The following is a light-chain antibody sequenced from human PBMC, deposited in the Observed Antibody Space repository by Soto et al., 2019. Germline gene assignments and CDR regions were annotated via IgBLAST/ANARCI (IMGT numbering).Light chain of an antibody. Sequence: EIVMTQSPATLSVSPGERATLSCRASQSVSNNYLAFYQQKPGQAPRLLIYGASNRATGIPDRFSGSGAGTDFTLTISRLEPEDFAVYYCQQYGSSGTFGQGTKVDIK. J-gene: IGKJ1*01. CDR1: QSVSNNY. V-gene: IGKV3-20*01. CDR3: QQYGSSGT. CDR2: GAS.